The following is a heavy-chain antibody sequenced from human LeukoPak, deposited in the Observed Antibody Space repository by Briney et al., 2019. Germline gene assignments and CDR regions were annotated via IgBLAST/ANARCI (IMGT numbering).Heavy chain of an antibody. J-gene: IGHJ5*02. V-gene: IGHV4-59*01. CDR2: IYYSGST. D-gene: IGHD6-13*01. CDR3: ARDSSSWYLPGWFDP. CDR1: GGSISNYY. Sequence: PSETLSLTCTVSGGSISNYYWSWIRQPPGKGLEWIGYIYYSGSTNYNPSLKSRVTISVDTSKNQFSLKLRSVTAADTAVYYCARDSSSWYLPGWFDPWGQGTLVTVSS.